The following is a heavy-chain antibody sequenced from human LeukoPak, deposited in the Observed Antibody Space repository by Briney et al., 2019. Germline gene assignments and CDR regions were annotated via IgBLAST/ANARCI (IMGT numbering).Heavy chain of an antibody. CDR2: ISGSGGST. CDR1: GFTFSSYA. J-gene: IGHJ4*02. V-gene: IGHV3-23*01. Sequence: GGSLRLSCAASGFTFSSYAMSWVRQAPGKGLEWVSAISGSGGSTYYADSVKGRFTISKDNSKNTLYLQMNGLRAEDTAVYYCANSAPTYYYDSSGYLYYFDYWGQGTLVTVSS. D-gene: IGHD3-22*01. CDR3: ANSAPTYYYDSSGYLYYFDY.